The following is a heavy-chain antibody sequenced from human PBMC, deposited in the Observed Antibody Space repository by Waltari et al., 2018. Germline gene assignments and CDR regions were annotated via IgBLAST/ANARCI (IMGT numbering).Heavy chain of an antibody. CDR1: GFNFDEYA. Sequence: EVHLVESGGGLLQSGRSLTLSCTASGFNFDEYAMHWVRKVPGKGLSWLSGITLNSATTRYVDGWKGRITIPRDNAKNSLDLQMDSLTIEDTAGDYCVKDRGGIIINEFDHWGQGTLVTVSA. V-gene: IGHV3-9*01. D-gene: IGHD2-15*01. J-gene: IGHJ4*02. CDR2: ITLNSATT. CDR3: VKDRGGIIINEFDH.